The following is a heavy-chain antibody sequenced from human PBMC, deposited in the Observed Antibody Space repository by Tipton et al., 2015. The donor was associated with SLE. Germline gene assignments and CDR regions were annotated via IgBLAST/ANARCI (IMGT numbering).Heavy chain of an antibody. CDR2: ISGSGSTI. Sequence: SLRLSCAASGFTFSIYEMNWVRQAPGKGLEWLSDISGSGSTIYYADSVKGRFTISRDNAKNSLYLQMNSLRAEDTAVYYCARLGSLGDYPPRAFDIWGQGTMVTVPS. J-gene: IGHJ3*02. D-gene: IGHD2-21*01. CDR3: ARLGSLGDYPPRAFDI. CDR1: GFTFSIYE. V-gene: IGHV3-48*03.